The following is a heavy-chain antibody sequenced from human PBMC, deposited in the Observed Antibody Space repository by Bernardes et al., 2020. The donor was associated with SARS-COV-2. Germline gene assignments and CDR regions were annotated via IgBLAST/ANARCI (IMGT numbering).Heavy chain of an antibody. Sequence: GSLRLSCGASGLTFSEAWMSWVRQAPGKGLEWVGRIKSKSDGATTDYAAPVKGRFTVSRDDSQNRLFLQMNSLKTEDTGVYYCTTDGLDAFDVWGQGTMVTVSS. CDR2: IKSKSDGATT. J-gene: IGHJ3*01. CDR1: GLTFSEAW. V-gene: IGHV3-15*01. CDR3: TTDGLDAFDV.